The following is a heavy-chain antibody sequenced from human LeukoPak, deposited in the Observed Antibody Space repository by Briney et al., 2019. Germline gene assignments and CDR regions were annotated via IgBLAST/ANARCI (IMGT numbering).Heavy chain of an antibody. CDR2: INAGNGNT. CDR3: ARTPTGGDIDY. Sequence: ASVKVSCKASGYTSTSYAMHWVRQAPGQRLEWMGWINAGNGNTKYSQKFQGRVTITRDTSASTAYMELSSLTSEDTAVYYCARTPTGGDIDYWGQGTLVTVSS. V-gene: IGHV1-3*01. D-gene: IGHD2-21*02. CDR1: GYTSTSYA. J-gene: IGHJ4*02.